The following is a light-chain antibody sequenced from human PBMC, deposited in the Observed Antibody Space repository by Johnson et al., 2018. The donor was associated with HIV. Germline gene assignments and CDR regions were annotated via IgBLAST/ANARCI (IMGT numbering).Light chain of an antibody. CDR1: SSNIGNNY. CDR2: DNN. J-gene: IGLJ1*01. V-gene: IGLV1-51*01. Sequence: QSVLTQPPSVSAAPGQKVTISCSGSSSNIGNNYVSWYQQVPGTAPKLLIYDNNKRPSGIPDRFSGSKSGTSATLDITGLQAGDEADYYCGTWDSSLSAEVFGTGTKGPVL. CDR3: GTWDSSLSAEV.